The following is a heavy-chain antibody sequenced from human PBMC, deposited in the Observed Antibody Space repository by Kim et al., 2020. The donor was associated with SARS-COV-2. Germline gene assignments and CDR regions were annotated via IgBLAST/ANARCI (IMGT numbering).Heavy chain of an antibody. D-gene: IGHD5-18*01. CDR3: AKGARGYSYGYFDY. J-gene: IGHJ4*02. Sequence: GGSLRLSCAASGFTFSSYAMSWVRQAPGKGLEWVSDISGSGGSTYYVDSVKGRFTISRDGSKNTLYLQMNSLRAEDTALYYCAKGARGYSYGYFDYWGQGTLVTVSS. V-gene: IGHV3-23*01. CDR1: GFTFSSYA. CDR2: ISGSGGST.